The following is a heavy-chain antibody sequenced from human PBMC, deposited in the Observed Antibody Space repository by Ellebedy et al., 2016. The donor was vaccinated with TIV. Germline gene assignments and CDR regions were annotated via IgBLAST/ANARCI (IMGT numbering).Heavy chain of an antibody. V-gene: IGHV5-51*01. CDR2: IFPGDSNT. D-gene: IGHD5-18*01. CDR1: GYSFTNYW. Sequence: GESLKISCKGSGYSFTNYWIGWVRQMPGKGLECMRIIFPGDSNTRYSPSFQGQVTISADKSISTAYLQWSSLKASDTAMYYCARLPSGYSYGYSFDYWGQGTLVTVSS. J-gene: IGHJ4*02. CDR3: ARLPSGYSYGYSFDY.